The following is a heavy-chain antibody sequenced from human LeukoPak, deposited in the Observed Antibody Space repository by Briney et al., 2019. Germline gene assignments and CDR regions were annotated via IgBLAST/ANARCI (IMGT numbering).Heavy chain of an antibody. Sequence: SETLSLTCIVSGGSISSYYWSWIRQPPGKGLEWIGYIYYSGSTNYNPSLKSRVTISVDTSKNQFSLKLSSVTTADTAVYYCARSLVVAGYYYNYYMDVWGKGTTVTVSS. J-gene: IGHJ6*03. V-gene: IGHV4-59*01. D-gene: IGHD6-19*01. CDR2: IYYSGST. CDR3: ARSLVVAGYYYNYYMDV. CDR1: GGSISSYY.